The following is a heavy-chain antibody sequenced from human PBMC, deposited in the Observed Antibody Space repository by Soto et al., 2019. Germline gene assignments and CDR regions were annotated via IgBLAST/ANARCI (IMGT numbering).Heavy chain of an antibody. J-gene: IGHJ4*02. Sequence: QVQLVQSGADVKKPGASVKVSCKTSGYTFSCYFMHWLRQAPGQGLEWMGWMNPNSGGTDYAQNFQGRVSMTWDPSISTAYMELSRLRSDDTAICYCARGSYSSSWRVFDYWGQGTLVTVSS. D-gene: IGHD6-13*01. V-gene: IGHV1-2*02. CDR1: GYTFSCYF. CDR3: ARGSYSSSWRVFDY. CDR2: MNPNSGGT.